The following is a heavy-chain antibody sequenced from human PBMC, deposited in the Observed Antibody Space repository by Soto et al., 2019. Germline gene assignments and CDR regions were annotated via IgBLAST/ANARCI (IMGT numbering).Heavy chain of an antibody. CDR3: ARVTPGNNLYYFSGLDV. D-gene: IGHD1-1*01. CDR2: ISYEGSNT. V-gene: IGHV3-30-3*01. J-gene: IGHJ6*02. CDR1: GFNFDTYG. Sequence: QVHLVESGGGVVQPGKSLRLSCVASGFNFDTYGIHWVRQAPGKGLQWVALISYEGSNTYYADSVRARFTISRDNSKNSLYLQMNPLRPEDTGVYYCARVTPGNNLYYFSGLDVWGRGTAVTVSS.